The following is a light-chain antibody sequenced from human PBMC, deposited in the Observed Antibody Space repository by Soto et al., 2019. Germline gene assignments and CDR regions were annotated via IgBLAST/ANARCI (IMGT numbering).Light chain of an antibody. Sequence: QSVLTQPASVSGSPGQSITISCTGTSSDIGFYNYVSWYQHLPGKAPRLMIYEVSNRPSGVSDRFSGSKSGNTASLTISGLQAEDEADYYCSSYSSGNTIVVFGGGTKVTVL. CDR2: EVS. J-gene: IGLJ2*01. V-gene: IGLV2-14*01. CDR3: SSYSSGNTIVV. CDR1: SSDIGFYNY.